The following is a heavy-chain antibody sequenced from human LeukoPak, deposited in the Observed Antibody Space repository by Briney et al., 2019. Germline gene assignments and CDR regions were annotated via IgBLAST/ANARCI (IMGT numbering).Heavy chain of an antibody. V-gene: IGHV3-64D*09. Sequence: GGSLSLSCTASGFTVSSFAMFWVRQAPGKGLEYVSGISSDGGRTNYADSVKARFTISRDNSKVTLYLQMTSLRPEDTAIYYCVKDRNGKYYYCLQWRRGTLVTVSS. CDR1: GFTVSSFA. D-gene: IGHD2/OR15-2a*01. J-gene: IGHJ4*02. CDR2: ISSDGGRT. CDR3: VKDRNGKYYYCLQ.